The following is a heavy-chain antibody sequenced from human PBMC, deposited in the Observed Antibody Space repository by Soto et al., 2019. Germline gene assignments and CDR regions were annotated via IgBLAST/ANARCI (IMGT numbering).Heavy chain of an antibody. Sequence: PGGSLRLSCAASGFTFSSYGMHWVRQAPGKGLEWVAVIWYDGSNKYYADSVKGRFTISRDNSKNTLYLQMNSLRAEDTAVYYCARDIEGAAAGRGLYYYGMDVWGQGTTVTVSS. CDR1: GFTFSSYG. CDR3: ARDIEGAAAGRGLYYYGMDV. V-gene: IGHV3-33*01. J-gene: IGHJ6*02. CDR2: IWYDGSNK. D-gene: IGHD6-13*01.